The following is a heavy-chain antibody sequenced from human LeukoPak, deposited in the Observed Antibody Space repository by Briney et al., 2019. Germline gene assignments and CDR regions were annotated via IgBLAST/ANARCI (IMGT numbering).Heavy chain of an antibody. Sequence: GGSLRLSCAASGFTFSNDAMSWVRQAPGKGLEWVSGISGSGGSTYSTDSVKSRFTSSRDNSTNTLSLQMNSLIVADTAVYYCTKAADVYGNPYFKYWGQGTLVTVSS. V-gene: IGHV3-23*01. CDR1: GFTFSNDA. CDR3: TKAADVYGNPYFKY. CDR2: ISGSGGST. J-gene: IGHJ4*02. D-gene: IGHD5/OR15-5a*01.